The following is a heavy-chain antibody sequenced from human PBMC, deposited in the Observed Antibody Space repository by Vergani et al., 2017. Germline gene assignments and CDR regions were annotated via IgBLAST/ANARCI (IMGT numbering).Heavy chain of an antibody. CDR3: ASEVVVVPAAIKYYYYYMDV. Sequence: QVQLQQSGPGLVKPSQTLSLTCAISGDSVSSNSAAWNWIRQSPSRGLEWLGRTYYRSKWYNDYAVSVKSRITINPDTSKNQFSLQLNSVTPEDTAVYYCASEVVVVPAAIKYYYYYMDVWGKGTTVTVSS. CDR1: GDSVSSNSAA. D-gene: IGHD2-2*01. CDR2: TYYRSKWYN. V-gene: IGHV6-1*01. J-gene: IGHJ6*03.